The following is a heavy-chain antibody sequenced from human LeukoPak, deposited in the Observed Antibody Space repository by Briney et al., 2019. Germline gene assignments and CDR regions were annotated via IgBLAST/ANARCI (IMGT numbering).Heavy chain of an antibody. CDR3: ATEPIIFRGAKNNKSLFDY. V-gene: IGHV1-2*02. D-gene: IGHD3-10*01. CDR2: INPNTGGT. CDR1: GYTFTDYY. J-gene: IGHJ4*01. Sequence: GASVKVSCKASGYTFTDYYIHWVRQVPGQGLEWMGWINPNTGGTDYAQKFQGRVTMTKDTSISTAYMELSRLTSDDTAVYYCATEPIIFRGAKNNKSLFDYWGQGTLVTVSS.